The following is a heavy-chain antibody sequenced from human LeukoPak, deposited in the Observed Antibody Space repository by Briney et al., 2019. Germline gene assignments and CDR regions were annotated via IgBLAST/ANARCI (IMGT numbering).Heavy chain of an antibody. V-gene: IGHV4-4*09. J-gene: IGHJ4*02. CDR1: GGSISTYY. CDR3: ASGEDSAKTAY. Sequence: KPSETLSLTCTVSGGSISTYYWNWIRQPPGRGLEWIGYILKSGSSNYNPSLKSRVTISLDTSQNQFSLNLRSVTAADTAVYYCASGEDSAKTAYWGQGTLVTVSS. CDR2: ILKSGSS. D-gene: IGHD3-3*01.